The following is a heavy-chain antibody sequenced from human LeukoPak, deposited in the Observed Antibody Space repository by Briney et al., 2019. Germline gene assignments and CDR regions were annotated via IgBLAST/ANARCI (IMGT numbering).Heavy chain of an antibody. CDR1: GFTFSSYW. CDR3: AGAFNI. J-gene: IGHJ3*02. Sequence: GGSLRLSCAASGFTFSSYWMHWVRQAPGKGLVWVSRIDVDGGRITYADSVKGRFTISRDNAKNTLYLQMNSLRAEDTAVYYCAGAFNIWGQGTMVTVSS. V-gene: IGHV3-74*01. CDR2: IDVDGGRI.